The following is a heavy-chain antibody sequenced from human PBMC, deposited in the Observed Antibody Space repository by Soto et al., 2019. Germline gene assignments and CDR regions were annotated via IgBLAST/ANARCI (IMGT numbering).Heavy chain of an antibody. V-gene: IGHV3-7*03. CDR3: ARDGYAGAFDL. CDR1: EFRFGAYY. Sequence: EEQLVESGSALVQPGGSLRLSCAASEFRFGAYYMSWVRQAPGKGLEWVANIKQDGSETYYTDSVKGRFTISRDNAKSWLYLLMHGLRVEETAVYYCARDGYAGAFDLCGRGFLVPVSS. J-gene: IGHJ4*02. D-gene: IGHD5-12*01. CDR2: IKQDGSET.